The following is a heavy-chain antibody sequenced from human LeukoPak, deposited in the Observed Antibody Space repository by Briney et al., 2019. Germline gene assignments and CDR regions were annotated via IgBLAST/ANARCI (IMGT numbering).Heavy chain of an antibody. CDR2: FDPEDGKT. CDR3: ATLRGLDLVGGSYMDV. J-gene: IGHJ6*03. Sequence: EASVKVSCKVSGYTLIETSIHWVRQAPGKGLEWMGGFDPEDGKTIYVQKFQGRVTMTEDTSTDTAYMELRSLRSEDTAVYYCATLRGLDLVGGSYMDVWGKGTTVTVFS. D-gene: IGHD5-12*01. V-gene: IGHV1-24*01. CDR1: GYTLIETS.